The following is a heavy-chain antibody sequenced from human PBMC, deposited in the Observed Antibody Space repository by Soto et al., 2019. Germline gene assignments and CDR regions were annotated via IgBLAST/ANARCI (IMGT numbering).Heavy chain of an antibody. V-gene: IGHV4-59*01. CDR1: GGSISSYY. J-gene: IGHJ4*02. CDR2: IYYSGST. D-gene: IGHD4-17*01. CDR3: ARANGDYVFDY. Sequence: QVQLQESGPGLVKPSETLSLTCTVSGGSISSYYWSWIRQPPGKGLEWIGYIYYSGSTNYNPSLKRRVTISVDTSKNQFSLRLSSVTAADTAVYYCARANGDYVFDYWGQGTLVNVSS.